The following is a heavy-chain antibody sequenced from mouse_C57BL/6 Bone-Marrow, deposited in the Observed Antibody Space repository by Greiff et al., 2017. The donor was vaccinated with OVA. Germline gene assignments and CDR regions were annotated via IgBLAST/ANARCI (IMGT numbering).Heavy chain of an antibody. CDR2: IDPSDSET. V-gene: IGHV1-52*01. CDR1: GYTFTSYW. J-gene: IGHJ2*01. CDR3: ARERGLLYYFDY. Sequence: VQLQQPGAELVRPGSSVKLSCKASGYTFTSYWMHWVKQRPIQGLEWIGNIDPSDSETHYNQKFKDKATLTVDKSSSTAYMQLSSLTSEDSAVYYCARERGLLYYFDYWGQGTTLTVSS.